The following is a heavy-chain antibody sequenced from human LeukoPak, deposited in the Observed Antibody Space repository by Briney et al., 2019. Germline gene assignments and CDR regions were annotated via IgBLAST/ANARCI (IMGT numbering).Heavy chain of an antibody. CDR1: GYTFTSYY. V-gene: IGHV1-46*01. D-gene: IGHD4-11*01. Sequence: GASVKVSCKASGYTFTSYYMHWVRQAPGQGLEWMGIINPSGGSTSYAQKFQGRVTISVDTSKNQFSLKLSSVTAADTAVYYCARVSMTTDTNYYYYYYMDVWGKGTTVTISS. J-gene: IGHJ6*03. CDR3: ARVSMTTDTNYYYYYYMDV. CDR2: INPSGGST.